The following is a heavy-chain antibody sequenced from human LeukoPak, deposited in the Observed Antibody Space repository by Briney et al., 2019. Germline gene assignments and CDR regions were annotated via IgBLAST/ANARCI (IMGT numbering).Heavy chain of an antibody. D-gene: IGHD1-1*01. CDR1: GGSISSGSYY. Sequence: SETLSLTCTVSGGSISSGSYYWSWIRQPAGKGLEWIGRIYTSGSTNYNPSLKSRVTISVDKSKNQFSLKLSSVTAADTAVYYCARDGSVPGDYFDYWGQGTLVTVSS. V-gene: IGHV4-61*02. J-gene: IGHJ4*02. CDR2: IYTSGST. CDR3: ARDGSVPGDYFDY.